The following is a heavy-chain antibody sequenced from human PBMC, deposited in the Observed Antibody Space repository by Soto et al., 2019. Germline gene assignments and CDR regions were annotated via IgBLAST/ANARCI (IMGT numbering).Heavy chain of an antibody. D-gene: IGHD3-10*01. J-gene: IGHJ4*02. CDR1: GFTFSSYA. Sequence: EVQLLESGGGLVQPGGPLRLSCAASGFTFSSYAMSWVRQAPGKGLEWVSIIGVGGGDRYYPESVKGRFTISRDNSRDTLYLEMNSLRDEDTAVYYCARVRFGELVWGQGTLVTVSS. CDR2: IGVGGGDR. CDR3: ARVRFGELV. V-gene: IGHV3-23*01.